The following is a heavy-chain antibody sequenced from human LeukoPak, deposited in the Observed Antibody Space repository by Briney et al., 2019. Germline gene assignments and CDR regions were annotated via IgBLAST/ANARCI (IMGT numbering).Heavy chain of an antibody. CDR2: INHDGSAA. CDR3: TRAEIVVAGPFDY. J-gene: IGHJ4*02. Sequence: PGGSLRLSCAASGFTFSRYWMHWVRQAPGKGLVWVSRINHDGSAATYADSVEGRFTISRDNAKNTLYLQMNSLRAEDTAIYYCTRAEIVVAGPFDYWGQGTLVTVSS. CDR1: GFTFSRYW. D-gene: IGHD6-19*01. V-gene: IGHV3-74*01.